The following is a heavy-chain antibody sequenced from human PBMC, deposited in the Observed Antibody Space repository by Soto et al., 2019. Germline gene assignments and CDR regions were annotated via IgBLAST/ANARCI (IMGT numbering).Heavy chain of an antibody. CDR2: IRSKANSYAT. CDR3: TIVSVTVDY. Sequence: PGGSLRLSCAASGFTFSGSAMHWVRQASGKGLEWVGRIRSKANSYATAYAASVKGRFTISRDDSKNTAYPQMNSLKTEDTAVYYCTIVSVTVDYWGQGTLVTVSS. J-gene: IGHJ4*02. CDR1: GFTFSGSA. D-gene: IGHD4-17*01. V-gene: IGHV3-73*01.